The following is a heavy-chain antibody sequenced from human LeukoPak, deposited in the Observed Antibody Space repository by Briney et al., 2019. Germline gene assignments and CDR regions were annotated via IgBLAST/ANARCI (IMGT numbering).Heavy chain of an antibody. CDR1: GFTFSSYA. Sequence: GGSLRLSCAASGFTFSSYAMSWVRQAPGKGLEWVSAISGSGGSTYYADSVKGRFTISRDNSKNTLYLQMNSLRAEDTAVYYCAKVHRVLEWLLYRGIAARRNAFDIWGQGTMVTVSS. D-gene: IGHD3-3*01. V-gene: IGHV3-23*01. CDR3: AKVHRVLEWLLYRGIAARRNAFDI. J-gene: IGHJ3*02. CDR2: ISGSGGST.